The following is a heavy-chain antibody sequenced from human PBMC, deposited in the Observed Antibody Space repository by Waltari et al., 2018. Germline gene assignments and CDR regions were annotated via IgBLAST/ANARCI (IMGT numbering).Heavy chain of an antibody. CDR2: IYYSGST. Sequence: QLQLQESGPGLVKPSETLSLTCTVSGGSISSSSYYWGWIRQPPGKGLEWIGSIYYSGSTYYNPSRKSRVTISVDTSKNQFSLKLSSVTAADTAVYYCASQGVRGVIFPFDYWGQGTLVTVSS. V-gene: IGHV4-39*01. D-gene: IGHD3-10*01. J-gene: IGHJ4*02. CDR1: GGSISSSSYY. CDR3: ASQGVRGVIFPFDY.